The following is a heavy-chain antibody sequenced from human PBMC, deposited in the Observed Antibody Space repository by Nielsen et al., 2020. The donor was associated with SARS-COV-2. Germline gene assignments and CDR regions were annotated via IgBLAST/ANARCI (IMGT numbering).Heavy chain of an antibody. V-gene: IGHV4-39*01. CDR3: ARRPVRYSSGWYEVDY. CDR1: GGSIINSNSY. D-gene: IGHD6-19*01. CDR2: IYYSGST. Sequence: SETLSLTCTVSGGSIINSNSYWGWIRQPPGKGLEWVGSIYYSGSTYYNPSLKSRVTISVDTSKNQFSLKLGSVTAADTAVYYCARRPVRYSSGWYEVDYWGQGTLVTVSS. J-gene: IGHJ4*02.